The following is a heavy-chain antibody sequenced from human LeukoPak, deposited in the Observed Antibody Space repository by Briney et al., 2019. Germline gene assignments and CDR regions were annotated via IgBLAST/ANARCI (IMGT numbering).Heavy chain of an antibody. CDR1: GLTFSSYW. D-gene: IGHD6-13*01. Sequence: GGSLRLSCAASGLTFSSYWMSWVRQAPGKGLEWVANIKQDGSEKYYVDSVKGRFTISRDNAKNSLFLQMNSLRAEDTAVYFCARVKQQLVRLLGRDTTYYYYYYMDVWGKGTTVTVSS. CDR2: IKQDGSEK. CDR3: ARVKQQLVRLLGRDTTYYYYYYMDV. V-gene: IGHV3-7*01. J-gene: IGHJ6*03.